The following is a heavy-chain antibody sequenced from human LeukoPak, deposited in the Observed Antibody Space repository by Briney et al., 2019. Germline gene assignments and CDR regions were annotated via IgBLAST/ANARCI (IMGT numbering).Heavy chain of an antibody. CDR1: GFTFSSYS. J-gene: IGHJ5*02. Sequence: KPGGSLRLSCAASGFTFSSYSMNWVRQAPGKGLEWVSSISSSSTYIYYADSLKGRFTISRDNAKNSLYLQMNSLRAEDTAVYYCARGPMVPKPNWFDPWGQGTLVTVSS. V-gene: IGHV3-21*01. D-gene: IGHD4/OR15-4a*01. CDR2: ISSSSTYI. CDR3: ARGPMVPKPNWFDP.